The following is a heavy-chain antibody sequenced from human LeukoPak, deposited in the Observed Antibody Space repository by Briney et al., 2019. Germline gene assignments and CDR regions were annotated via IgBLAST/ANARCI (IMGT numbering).Heavy chain of an antibody. CDR3: AVTATPPQSQLLLGYYYYGMDV. CDR1: GFTFSSYA. J-gene: IGHJ6*02. Sequence: GGSLRLSGAASGFTFSSYAMSWVRQAPGTGLEWVSAISGSGGSTYYADSVKGRFTISRDNSKNTLYLQMNSLRAEDTAVYYCAVTATPPQSQLLLGYYYYGMDVWGQGTTVTVSS. V-gene: IGHV3-23*01. D-gene: IGHD2-2*01. CDR2: ISGSGGST.